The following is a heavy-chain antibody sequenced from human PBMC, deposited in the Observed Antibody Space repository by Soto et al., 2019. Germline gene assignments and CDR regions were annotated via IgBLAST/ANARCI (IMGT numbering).Heavy chain of an antibody. Sequence: SETLSLTCTVSGGSISSGDYYWSWIRQPPGKGLEWIGYIYYSGSTYYNPSLKSRVTISVDTSKNQFSLKLSSVTAADTAVYYCARGEMATLYFDYWGQGTLVTVS. CDR2: IYYSGST. CDR1: GGSISSGDYY. CDR3: ARGEMATLYFDY. V-gene: IGHV4-30-4*01. D-gene: IGHD5-12*01. J-gene: IGHJ4*02.